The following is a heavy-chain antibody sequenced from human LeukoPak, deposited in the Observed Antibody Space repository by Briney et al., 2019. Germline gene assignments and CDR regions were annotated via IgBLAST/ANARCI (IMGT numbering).Heavy chain of an antibody. J-gene: IGHJ6*02. D-gene: IGHD3-22*01. Sequence: SVKVSCKASGGTFSSYAISWVRQAPGQGLEWMGRIIPILGIANYAQKFQGRVTITADKSTSTAYMELSSLRSEDTAVYYCARGVYYYDSTIDYYYYYGMDVWGQGTTVTVSS. V-gene: IGHV1-69*04. CDR1: GGTFSSYA. CDR3: ARGVYYYDSTIDYYYYYGMDV. CDR2: IIPILGIA.